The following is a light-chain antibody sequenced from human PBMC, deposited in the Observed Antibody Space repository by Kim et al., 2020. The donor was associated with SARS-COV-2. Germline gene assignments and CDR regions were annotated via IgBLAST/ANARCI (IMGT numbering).Light chain of an antibody. CDR1: QSISSY. CDR2: AAS. CDR3: QQSYSTPLT. Sequence: DIKMTQSPSSLSASVGDRVTITCRASQSISSYLNWYQQKPGKAPKLLIYAASSLQSGVPSRFSGSGSGTDFTLTISSLQPEDFATYYCQQSYSTPLTCGQGTRLEIK. J-gene: IGKJ5*01. V-gene: IGKV1-39*01.